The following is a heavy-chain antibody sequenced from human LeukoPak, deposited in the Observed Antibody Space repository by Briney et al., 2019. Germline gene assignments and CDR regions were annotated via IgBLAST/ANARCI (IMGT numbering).Heavy chain of an antibody. CDR1: GFTFDNYA. V-gene: IGHV3-43*02. D-gene: IGHD3-22*01. CDR2: ISGDGGST. J-gene: IGHJ4*02. CDR3: AKEGGNYYDSSGYQGLNY. Sequence: GGSLRLSCAASGFTFDNYAMHWVRQAPGKGLEWVSLISGDGGSTYYADSVKGRFTISRDNSKNSLYLQMNSLRTEDTALYYCAKEGGNYYDSSGYQGLNYWGQGTLVTVSS.